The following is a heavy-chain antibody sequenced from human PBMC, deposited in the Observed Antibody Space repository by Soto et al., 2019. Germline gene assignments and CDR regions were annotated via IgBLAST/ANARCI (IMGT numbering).Heavy chain of an antibody. V-gene: IGHV1-69*13. Sequence: ASVKVSCKASGGTFSSYAISWVRQAPGQGLEWMGGIIPIFGTANYAQKFQGRVTITADESTSTAYMELSSLRSEDTAVYYCARTWMTTGYYYGMDVWGQGTRSPSP. J-gene: IGHJ6*02. CDR2: IIPIFGTA. CDR3: ARTWMTTGYYYGMDV. CDR1: GGTFSSYA. D-gene: IGHD4-17*01.